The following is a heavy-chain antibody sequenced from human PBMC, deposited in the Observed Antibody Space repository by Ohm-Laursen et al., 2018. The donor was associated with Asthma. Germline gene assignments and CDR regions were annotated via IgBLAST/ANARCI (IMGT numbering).Heavy chain of an antibody. D-gene: IGHD6-13*01. Sequence: SVKVSCKASGGTFSSYAISWVRQAPGQGLEWMGGIIPIFGTANYAQKFQGRVTITADESTSTAYMELSSLRSEDTAVYYCAGFASIAAAGREFDYWGQGTLVTVSS. CDR1: GGTFSSYA. CDR3: AGFASIAAAGREFDY. CDR2: IIPIFGTA. V-gene: IGHV1-69*13. J-gene: IGHJ4*02.